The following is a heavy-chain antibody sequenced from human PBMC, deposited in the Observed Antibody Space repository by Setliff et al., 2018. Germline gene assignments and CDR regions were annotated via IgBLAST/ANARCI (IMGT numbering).Heavy chain of an antibody. J-gene: IGHJ4*02. CDR3: ARGSLSGTTYPSDY. V-gene: IGHV3-53*01. CDR1: GLIVSDIH. D-gene: IGHD1-7*01. CDR2: IYNSDST. Sequence: GGSLRLSCVVSGLIVSDIHMTWVRQTPGKGLEWLSVIYNSDSTYYTDSVKGRLTVSRDNAKNSLYLQLDSLTADDTAVYYCARGSLSGTTYPSDYWGQGTLVTVSS.